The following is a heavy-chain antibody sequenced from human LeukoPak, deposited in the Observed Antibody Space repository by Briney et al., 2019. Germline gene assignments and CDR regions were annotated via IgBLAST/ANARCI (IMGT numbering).Heavy chain of an antibody. V-gene: IGHV4-34*01. Sequence: SETLSLTCAVYGGSFSGYFWSWIRQSPGKGLEWIGEINHSGSSNYNPSLMSRVTISLDTSKNQFSLKLSSVSAADTAVYYCARAFDWLPKGSFDIWGQGTTVTVSS. D-gene: IGHD3-9*01. CDR3: ARAFDWLPKGSFDI. CDR1: GGSFSGYF. J-gene: IGHJ3*02. CDR2: INHSGSS.